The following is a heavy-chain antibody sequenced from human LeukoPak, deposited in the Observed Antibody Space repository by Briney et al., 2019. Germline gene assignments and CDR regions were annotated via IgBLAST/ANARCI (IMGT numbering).Heavy chain of an antibody. CDR3: ARDLPHSSSWPIDAFDI. D-gene: IGHD6-13*01. CDR2: IYTSGST. CDR1: GGSISSYY. V-gene: IGHV4-4*07. J-gene: IGHJ3*02. Sequence: SETLSLTCTVSGGSISSYYWSWIRQPAGKGLEWIGRIYTSGSTNYNPSLKSRVTMAVDTSKNQFSLKLSSVTAADTDVYYCARDLPHSSSWPIDAFDIWGQGTMVTVSS.